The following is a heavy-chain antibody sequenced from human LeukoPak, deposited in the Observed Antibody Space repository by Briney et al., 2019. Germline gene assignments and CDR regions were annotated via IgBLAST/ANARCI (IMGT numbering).Heavy chain of an antibody. V-gene: IGHV3-66*02. D-gene: IGHD1-1*01. CDR1: GFTVSSNY. CDR3: ARDRIGTGYYYYMDV. CDR2: IYSGGST. Sequence: GGSLRLSCAASGFTVSSNYMSWVRQAPGKGLEWVSVIYSGGSTYYADSVKGRFTISRDNSKNTLYLQMNSLRAEDTAVYYCARDRIGTGYYYYMDVWGRGITVTVSS. J-gene: IGHJ6*03.